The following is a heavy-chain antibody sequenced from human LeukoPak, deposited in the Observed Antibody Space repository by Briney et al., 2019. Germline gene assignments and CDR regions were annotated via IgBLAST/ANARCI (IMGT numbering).Heavy chain of an antibody. CDR1: GGTFSSYA. CDR2: IIPIFGTA. Sequence: GASVKVSCKASGGTFSSYAISWVRQAPGQGLEWMGGIIPIFGTANYAQKFQGRVTNTADESTSTAYMELSSLRSEDTAVYYCARGETGTTHQMGFDPWGQGTLVTVSS. J-gene: IGHJ5*02. D-gene: IGHD1-7*01. V-gene: IGHV1-69*13. CDR3: ARGETGTTHQMGFDP.